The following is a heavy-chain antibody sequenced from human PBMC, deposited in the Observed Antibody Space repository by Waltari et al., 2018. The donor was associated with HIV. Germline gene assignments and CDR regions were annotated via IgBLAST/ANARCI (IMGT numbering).Heavy chain of an antibody. D-gene: IGHD2-2*01. CDR3: ARLGYCSSTSCYYYYYYGMDV. Sequence: QVQLVQSGAEVKKPGASVKVSCKASGYTFTSYDIHCVRQATGQGLEWMGWMNPNSGNTGYAQKFQGRVTMTRNTSISTAYMELSSLRSEDTAVYYCARLGYCSSTSCYYYYYYGMDVWGQGTTVTVSS. CDR1: GYTFTSYD. V-gene: IGHV1-8*01. J-gene: IGHJ6*02. CDR2: MNPNSGNT.